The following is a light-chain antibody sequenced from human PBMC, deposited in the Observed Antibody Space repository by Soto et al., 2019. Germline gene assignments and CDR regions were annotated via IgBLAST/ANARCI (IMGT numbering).Light chain of an antibody. CDR1: QSVSSSY. Sequence: EVVLPLTHSTLSLSPGERSTVCCMSSQSVSSSYLAWYQQKPGQAPRLLIYGASSRATGIPDRFSGSGSGTDFTLTISRLEPEDFALYYCKVSGCLLIRFGQVTRLEIK. CDR2: GAS. V-gene: IGKV3-20*01. J-gene: IGKJ5*01. CDR3: KVSGCLLIR.